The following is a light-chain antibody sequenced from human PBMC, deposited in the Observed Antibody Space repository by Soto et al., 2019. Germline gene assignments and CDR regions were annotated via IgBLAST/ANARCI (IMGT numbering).Light chain of an antibody. CDR1: SSDVGGYKY. CDR2: EVN. CDR3: SSYAGSSNV. J-gene: IGLJ1*01. Sequence: QSALTQPPSASGSPGQSVAISCTGTSSDVGGYKYVSWYQQRQGKAPKLMIYEVNRRPSGVPDRFSSSKSGNTASLTVSGLQAEDEADYYCSSYAGSSNVFGTGTKATVL. V-gene: IGLV2-8*01.